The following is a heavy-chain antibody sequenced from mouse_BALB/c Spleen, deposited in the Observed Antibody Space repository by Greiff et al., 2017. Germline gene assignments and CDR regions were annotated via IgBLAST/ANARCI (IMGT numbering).Heavy chain of an antibody. Sequence: QVQLKESGPGLVAPSQSLSITCTVSGFSLTSYGVHWVRQPPGKGLEWLGVIWAGGSTNYNSALMSRLSISKDNSKSQVFLKMNSLQTDDTAMYYCARDGIYYGNYAFAYWGQGTLVTVSA. J-gene: IGHJ3*01. V-gene: IGHV2-9*02. CDR3: ARDGIYYGNYAFAY. D-gene: IGHD2-1*01. CDR2: IWAGGST. CDR1: GFSLTSYG.